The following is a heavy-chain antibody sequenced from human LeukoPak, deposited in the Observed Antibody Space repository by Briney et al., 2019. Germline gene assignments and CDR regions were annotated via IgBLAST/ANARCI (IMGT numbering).Heavy chain of an antibody. CDR2: IWYDGSNK. CDR1: GFTFSSYG. CDR3: AKIFAGLYGDYDSLGAGDY. Sequence: PGGSLRLSCATSGFTFSSYGMHWVRQAPGKGLEWVAVIWYDGSNKYYADSVKGRFTISRDKSKNTVYLQMNSLRAEDTALYYCAKIFAGLYGDYDSLGAGDYWGQGTLVTVSS. D-gene: IGHD4-17*01. J-gene: IGHJ4*02. V-gene: IGHV3-33*03.